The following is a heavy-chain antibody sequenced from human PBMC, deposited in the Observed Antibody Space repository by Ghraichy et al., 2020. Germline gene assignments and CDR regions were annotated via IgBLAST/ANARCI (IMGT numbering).Heavy chain of an antibody. D-gene: IGHD3-10*01. CDR1: GFTFNTYW. CDR2: INQDGTEK. J-gene: IGHJ4*02. V-gene: IGHV3-7*03. Sequence: GESLNISCAASGFTFNTYWMSWVRQAPGRGLEWVADINQDGTEKYFAGSVRGRSTISRDNAKSSLNLQMNSLRAEATAIYYCAKFADPYSYPSGRLYYFDYWGQGTLVTVSS. CDR3: AKFADPYSYPSGRLYYFDY.